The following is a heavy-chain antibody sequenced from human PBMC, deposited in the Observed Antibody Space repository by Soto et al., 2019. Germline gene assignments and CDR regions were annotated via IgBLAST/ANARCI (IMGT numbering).Heavy chain of an antibody. CDR3: AKGGVQATKGNWFDP. CDR2: ISGSGGST. J-gene: IGHJ5*02. D-gene: IGHD3-10*01. CDR1: GFTFSSYA. Sequence: EVQLLESGGGLVQPGGSLRLSCAASGFTFSSYAMSWVRLAPGKGLEWVSAISGSGGSTYYADSVKGRFTISRDNSKNTLYLQMNSLRAEDTAVYYCAKGGVQATKGNWFDPWGQGTLVTVSS. V-gene: IGHV3-23*01.